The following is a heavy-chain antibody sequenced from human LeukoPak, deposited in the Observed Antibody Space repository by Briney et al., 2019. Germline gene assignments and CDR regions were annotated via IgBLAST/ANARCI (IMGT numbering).Heavy chain of an antibody. V-gene: IGHV4-59*01. CDR1: GGSISIYY. Sequence: KRSETLSLTCTVSGGSISIYYWSWIRQPAGKGLEWIGYIYYSGSTNYNPSLKRRVAISVDTSKNQFSLKLSSVPAADTAVYYCARDPSSLYYYYGMDVWGQGTTLTVSS. D-gene: IGHD6-6*01. CDR3: ARDPSSLYYYYGMDV. J-gene: IGHJ6*02. CDR2: IYYSGST.